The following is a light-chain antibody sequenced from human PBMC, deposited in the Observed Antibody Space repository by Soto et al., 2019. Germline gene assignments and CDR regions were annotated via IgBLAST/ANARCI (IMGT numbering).Light chain of an antibody. V-gene: IGKV1-27*01. CDR3: QKYNRAPLT. CDR1: QGIGVY. CDR2: AAS. J-gene: IGKJ4*01. Sequence: DIQMTQSPSSVSASLGDRVTITCRASQGIGVYLAWFQQKPGNVPKLLIYAASTLQSGVPSRFSGSGSGTDFTLTISSLQPEDEATYDCQKYNRAPLTIVGGTKVEIK.